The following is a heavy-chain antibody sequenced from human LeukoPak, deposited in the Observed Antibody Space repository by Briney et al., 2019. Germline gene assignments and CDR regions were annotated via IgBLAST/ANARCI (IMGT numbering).Heavy chain of an antibody. CDR1: GFTFSSYS. J-gene: IGHJ4*02. V-gene: IGHV3-21*01. Sequence: GSLRLSCVASGFTFSSYSMNWVRQAPGKGLEWVSSSSSSSSYIYYADSVKGRFTISRDNAKNSLYLQMNSLRAEDTAVYYCARDSEPDFWSGYYCLDYWGQGTLVTVSS. D-gene: IGHD3-3*01. CDR2: SSSSSSYI. CDR3: ARDSEPDFWSGYYCLDY.